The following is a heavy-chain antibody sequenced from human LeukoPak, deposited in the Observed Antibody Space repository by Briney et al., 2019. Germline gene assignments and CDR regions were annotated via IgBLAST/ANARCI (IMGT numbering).Heavy chain of an antibody. V-gene: IGHV4-59*03. CDR1: GVSISGSY. CDR3: AKYSASDSDAFDI. CDR2: IYHFGSS. D-gene: IGHD4-11*01. J-gene: IGHJ3*02. Sequence: PSETLSLTCIVSGVSISGSYWSWIRQPLGKGLEWIGYIYHFGSSNYNPSLKSRLTISVDASKNQFSLRLSSATAADTAIYYCAKYSASDSDAFDIWGQGAMVTVSS.